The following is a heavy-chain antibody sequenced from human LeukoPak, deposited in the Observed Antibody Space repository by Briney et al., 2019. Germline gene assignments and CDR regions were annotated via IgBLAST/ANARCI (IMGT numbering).Heavy chain of an antibody. CDR3: AGDIVVVVAADYYYYGMDV. D-gene: IGHD2-15*01. J-gene: IGHJ6*02. V-gene: IGHV1-18*01. CDR2: ISAYNGNT. CDR1: GYTFTSYG. Sequence: GASVKVSCKASGYTFTSYGISWVRQAPGQGLEWMGWISAYNGNTNYAQKLQGRVTMTTDTSTSTAYMELRSLRSDDTAVYYCAGDIVVVVAADYYYYGMDVWGQGTAVTVSS.